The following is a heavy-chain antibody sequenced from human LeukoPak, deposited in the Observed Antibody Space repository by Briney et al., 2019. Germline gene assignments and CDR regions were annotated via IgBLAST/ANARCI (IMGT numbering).Heavy chain of an antibody. Sequence: PSETLSLTCAVSGGSISSGGYSWRWIRQPPGKGLEWIGYIYHSGSTYYNPSLKSRVTISVDRSKNQFSLKLSSVTAADTAVYYCAGAPSGGSSWYFDLWGRGTLVTVSS. D-gene: IGHD6-13*01. CDR3: AGAPSGGSSWYFDL. CDR2: IYHSGST. CDR1: GGSISSGGYS. V-gene: IGHV4-30-2*01. J-gene: IGHJ2*01.